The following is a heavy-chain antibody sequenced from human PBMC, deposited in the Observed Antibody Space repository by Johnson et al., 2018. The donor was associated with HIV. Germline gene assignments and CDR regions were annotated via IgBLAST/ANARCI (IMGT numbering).Heavy chain of an antibody. D-gene: IGHD4-23*01. CDR1: GFTVSSNY. CDR3: AKVGATVITPRGEAFDI. J-gene: IGHJ3*02. Sequence: VQLVESGGGLVQPGGSLRLSCAASGFTVSSNYMSWVRQAPGKGLEWVSVISGSGGSTYYADSVKGRFTIPRDNSKNTLYLQMNSLGAEDTAVYYCAKVGATVITPRGEAFDIWGQGTMVTVS. CDR2: ISGSGGST. V-gene: IGHV3-66*02.